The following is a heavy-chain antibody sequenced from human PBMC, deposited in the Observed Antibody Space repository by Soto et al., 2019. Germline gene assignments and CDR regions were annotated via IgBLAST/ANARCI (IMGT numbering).Heavy chain of an antibody. J-gene: IGHJ5*02. Sequence: SETLSLTWSVSGASINSDYYWSWIRQPPGKALEWIGYIYYSGGAFYNPSLKSRVKMSVDRSKNQLSMNLSSVTAADTAVYFCARDSFDSRGHYHVRFDAWGQGXLVTVYS. CDR2: IYYSGGA. V-gene: IGHV4-30-4*01. CDR1: GASINSDYY. D-gene: IGHD3-22*01. CDR3: ARDSFDSRGHYHVRFDA.